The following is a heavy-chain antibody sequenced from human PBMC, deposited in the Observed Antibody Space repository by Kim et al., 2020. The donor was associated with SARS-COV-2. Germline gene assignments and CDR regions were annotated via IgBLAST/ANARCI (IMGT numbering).Heavy chain of an antibody. V-gene: IGHV4-61*02. CDR1: GGSISSGSYY. CDR2: IYTSGST. J-gene: IGHJ4*02. D-gene: IGHD3-22*01. CDR3: ARTRADYYDSSGYYSIRYYFDY. Sequence: SETLSLTCTVSGGSISSGSYYWSWIRQPAGKGLEWIGRIYTSGSTNYNPSLKSRVTISVDTSKNQFSLKLSSVTAADTAVYYCARTRADYYDSSGYYSIRYYFDYWGQGTLVTVSS.